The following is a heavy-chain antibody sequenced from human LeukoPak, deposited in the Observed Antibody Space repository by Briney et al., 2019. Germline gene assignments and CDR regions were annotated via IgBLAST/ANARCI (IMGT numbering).Heavy chain of an antibody. D-gene: IGHD4/OR15-4a*01. J-gene: IGHJ5*02. Sequence: SETLSLTCTVSGGSISSSGYYWGWLRQPPGWGLEWIGSIYYSGSTYYNPSLKSRVTVSVDTSKNQFSLNLSSVTAADTAVYYCARLGAGYNWFDPWGQGALVTVSS. CDR3: ARLGAGYNWFDP. CDR1: GGSISSSGYY. V-gene: IGHV4-39*01. CDR2: IYYSGST.